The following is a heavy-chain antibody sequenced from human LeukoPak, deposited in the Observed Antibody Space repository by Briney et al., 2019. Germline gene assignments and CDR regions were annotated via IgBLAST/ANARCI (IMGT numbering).Heavy chain of an antibody. J-gene: IGHJ4*02. CDR1: GFTFSRYS. CDR3: ARDSGQYYFDY. V-gene: IGHV3-48*01. CDR2: ISSSSSTI. Sequence: GGSLRLSCAASGFTFSRYSMNWFRQAPGKGLEWVSYISSSSSTIYYADSVKGRFTISRDNAKNSLYLQMNSLRAEDTAVYYCARDSGQYYFDYWGQGTLVTVSS. D-gene: IGHD1-26*01.